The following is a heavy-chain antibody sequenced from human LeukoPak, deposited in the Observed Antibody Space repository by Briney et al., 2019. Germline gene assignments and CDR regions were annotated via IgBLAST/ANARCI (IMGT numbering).Heavy chain of an antibody. J-gene: IGHJ4*02. CDR2: ISAYNGNT. CDR3: AKDGRRGYGEI. CDR1: GYTLTSYG. V-gene: IGHV1-18*01. D-gene: IGHD4-17*01. Sequence: GASVKVSCKASGYTLTSYGISWVRQAPGQGLEWMGWISAYNGNTNYAQKLQGRVTMTTDTSTSTACMELRSLRSDDTAVYYCAKDGRRGYGEIWGQGTLVTVSS.